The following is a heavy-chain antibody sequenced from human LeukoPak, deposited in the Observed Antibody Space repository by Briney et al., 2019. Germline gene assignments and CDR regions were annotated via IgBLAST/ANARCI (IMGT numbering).Heavy chain of an antibody. CDR2: IRGSGGGT. D-gene: IGHD1-1*01. Sequence: QPGGSLRLFCAASGFTFSSFPMSGVRQAPGKGLEWGSSIRGSGGGTKYGDYVKGRFTISRDNSENRNTLFLQMNNLRAEDTAVYYCATVGNWNLRYMDVWDKGTTVTISS. CDR3: ATVGNWNLRYMDV. V-gene: IGHV3-23*01. CDR1: GFTFSSFP. J-gene: IGHJ6*03.